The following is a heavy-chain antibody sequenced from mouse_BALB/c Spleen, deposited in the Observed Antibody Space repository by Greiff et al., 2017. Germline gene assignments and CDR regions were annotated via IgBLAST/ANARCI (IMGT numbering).Heavy chain of an antibody. CDR3: ARSRMVTPYYFDY. CDR1: GYTFTDYN. V-gene: IGHV1-18*01. J-gene: IGHJ2*01. D-gene: IGHD2-2*01. CDR2: INPNNGGT. Sequence: EVQLQQSGPELVKPGASVKIPCKASGYTFTDYNMDWVKQSHGKSLEWIGDINPNNGGTIYNQKFKGKATLTVDKSSSTAYMELRSLTSEDTAVYYCARSRMVTPYYFDYWGQGTTLTVSS.